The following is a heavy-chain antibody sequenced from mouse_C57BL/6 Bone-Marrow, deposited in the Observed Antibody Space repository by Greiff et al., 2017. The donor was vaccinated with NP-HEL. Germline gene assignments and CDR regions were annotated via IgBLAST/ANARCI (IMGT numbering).Heavy chain of an antibody. CDR2: ISSGGSYT. D-gene: IGHD3-3*01. CDR1: GFTFSSYG. CDR3: AEGGRGFAY. J-gene: IGHJ3*01. Sequence: DVMLVESGGDLVKPGGSLKLSCAASGFTFSSYGMSWVRQTPDKRLEWVATISSGGSYTYYPDSVKGRFTISRDNAKNTLYLQMSSLKSEDTAMYYCAEGGRGFAYWGQGTLVTVSA. V-gene: IGHV5-6*02.